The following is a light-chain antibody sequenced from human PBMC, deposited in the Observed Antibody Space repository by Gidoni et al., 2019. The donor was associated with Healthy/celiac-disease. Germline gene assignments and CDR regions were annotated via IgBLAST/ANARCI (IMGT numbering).Light chain of an antibody. CDR3: QQYNNWPGLT. CDR1: QSVSSN. CDR2: GAS. J-gene: IGKJ4*01. Sequence: EIVMTQSPATLSVSPGARATLSCRASQSVSSNLAWYQQKPGQAPRLLIYGASTRATGIPARFSGSGSGTEFTLTISSLQSEDFAVYYCQQYNNWPGLTFGGGTKVEIK. V-gene: IGKV3-15*01.